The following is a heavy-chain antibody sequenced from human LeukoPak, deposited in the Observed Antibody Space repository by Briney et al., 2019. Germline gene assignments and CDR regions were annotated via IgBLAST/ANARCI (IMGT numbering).Heavy chain of an antibody. J-gene: IGHJ3*02. D-gene: IGHD2-2*01. CDR2: ISGSSSTI. Sequence: GGSLRLSCAASGFTFSSYWMNWVRQAPGKGLEWVSYISGSSSTIYYADSVKGRFTISRDNAKNSLYLQMNSLRVEDTAVYYCARVGINANQLRDGFDIWGQGTMVTVSS. CDR3: ARVGINANQLRDGFDI. CDR1: GFTFSSYW. V-gene: IGHV3-48*01.